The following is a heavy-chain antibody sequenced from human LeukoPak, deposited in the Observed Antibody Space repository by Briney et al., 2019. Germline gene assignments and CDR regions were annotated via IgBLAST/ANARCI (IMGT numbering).Heavy chain of an antibody. V-gene: IGHV3-30*01. J-gene: IGHJ4*02. D-gene: IGHD3-22*01. CDR3: ARGYVVITYFDY. CDR2: ISYDGSNK. CDR1: GFTFSSYA. Sequence: GRSLRLSCAASGFTFSSYAMHWVRQAPGKGLEWVAVISYDGSNKYYADSVKGRLTISRDNSKNTLYLQMNSLRAEDTAVYYCARGYVVITYFDYWGQGTLVTVSS.